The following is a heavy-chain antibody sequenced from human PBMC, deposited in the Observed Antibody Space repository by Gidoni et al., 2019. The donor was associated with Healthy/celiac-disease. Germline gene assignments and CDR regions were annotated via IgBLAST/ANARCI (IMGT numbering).Heavy chain of an antibody. J-gene: IGHJ4*02. CDR3: ASDSGYDSHPTNFDF. Sequence: EVRLVESGGGLVKPGGSLRLSCAASGFTFSTYSMNWVRQAPGKGLQWVSTISRSSSYIYYADSVKGRFTISRDNAKNSLYLQMNSLRAEDTAVYYCASDSGYDSHPTNFDFWGQGTLVTVSS. CDR2: ISRSSSYI. D-gene: IGHD5-12*01. CDR1: GFTFSTYS. V-gene: IGHV3-21*01.